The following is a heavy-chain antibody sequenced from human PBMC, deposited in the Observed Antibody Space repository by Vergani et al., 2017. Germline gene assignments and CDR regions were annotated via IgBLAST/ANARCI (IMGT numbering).Heavy chain of an antibody. CDR2: VNPNSGST. J-gene: IGHJ4*02. Sequence: QVHLVQSGAELKKPGASVKVSCKTFGYNLTGKYIHWVRQAPGQGLEWIGWVNPNSGSTNHVQKFQGKITMTTDTSISTVYMELNNLIPDDTATFYCAFISLTFVSWGQGTLVTVSS. CDR3: AFISLTFVS. D-gene: IGHD4/OR15-4a*01. V-gene: IGHV1-2*02. CDR1: GYNLTGKY.